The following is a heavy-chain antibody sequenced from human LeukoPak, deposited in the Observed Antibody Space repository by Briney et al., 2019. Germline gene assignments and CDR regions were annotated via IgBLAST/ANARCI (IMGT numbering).Heavy chain of an antibody. V-gene: IGHV1-2*02. CDR1: VYTFTGYY. J-gene: IGHJ1*01. CDR2: INPNSGGT. Sequence: ASVKVSCKASVYTFTGYYMHWVRQAPGQGLEWMGWINPNSGGTNYAQKFQVRVTMTRDTSISTAYMELSRLRSDDTAVYSCSRDEMSSSWAKYFQHWGQGTLVTVSP. CDR3: SRDEMSSSWAKYFQH. D-gene: IGHD6-13*01.